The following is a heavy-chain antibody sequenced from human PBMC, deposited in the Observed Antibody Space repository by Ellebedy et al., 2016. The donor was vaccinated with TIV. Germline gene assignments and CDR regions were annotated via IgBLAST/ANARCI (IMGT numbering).Heavy chain of an antibody. CDR1: GYLFTSDG. Sequence: ASVKVSCKASGYLFTSDGISWVRQAAAQGLEWMGWISAFNGDTNYAQKFQATVTLTTDRTTSTAYMELRSLGFDETAIYYCARDNNGGHMDVWGQGTTVTFSS. J-gene: IGHJ6*02. V-gene: IGHV1-18*01. CDR3: ARDNNGGHMDV. CDR2: ISAFNGDT. D-gene: IGHD1/OR15-1a*01.